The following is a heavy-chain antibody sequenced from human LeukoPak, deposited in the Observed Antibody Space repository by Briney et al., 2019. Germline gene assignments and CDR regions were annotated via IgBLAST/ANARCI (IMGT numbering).Heavy chain of an antibody. Sequence: GGSLRLSCAASGFTFSNNWMTWVRQAPGKGPEWVASVKKDASEKYYVDSVKGRFTISRDNAKNSLYLQMSSLRVEDTAVYYCARGPPYGSRSDYFDYWGQGTLVTVSA. V-gene: IGHV3-7*01. D-gene: IGHD3-10*01. CDR1: GFTFSNNW. CDR2: VKKDASEK. J-gene: IGHJ4*02. CDR3: ARGPPYGSRSDYFDY.